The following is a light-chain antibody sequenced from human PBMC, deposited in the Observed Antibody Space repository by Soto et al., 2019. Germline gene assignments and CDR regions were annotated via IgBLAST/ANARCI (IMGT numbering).Light chain of an antibody. CDR1: SSDVGGYNY. Sequence: QSALTQPASVSGSPGQSITLSCTGTSSDVGGYNYVSWYQQHPGQAPKLMLYDVSNRPSGVSNRFSGSKSGNTASLTISGLQAEDEADYYCSSYTSSSTRVFGGGTKLTVL. CDR3: SSYTSSSTRV. V-gene: IGLV2-14*01. CDR2: DVS. J-gene: IGLJ3*02.